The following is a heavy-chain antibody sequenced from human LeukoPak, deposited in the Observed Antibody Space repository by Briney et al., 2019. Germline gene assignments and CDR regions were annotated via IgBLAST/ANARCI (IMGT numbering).Heavy chain of an antibody. J-gene: IGHJ6*03. Sequence: GGSLRLSCEVSGFMYRNYWMDWVRQTPGRGLEWVANINQDGGEKYFVDSVKGRFTSSRDNSKNTLYLQMNSLRAEDTAVYYCTKDLTDYHFYYTDVWGKGTTVIVSS. CDR1: GFMYRNYW. CDR2: INQDGGEK. V-gene: IGHV3-7*03. CDR3: TKDLTDYHFYYTDV. D-gene: IGHD2-21*02.